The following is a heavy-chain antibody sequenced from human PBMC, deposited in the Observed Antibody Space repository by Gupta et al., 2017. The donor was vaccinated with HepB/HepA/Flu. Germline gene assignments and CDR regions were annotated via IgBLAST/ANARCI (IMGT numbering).Heavy chain of an antibody. J-gene: IGHJ4*02. CDR1: GFTFSNYF. Sequence: EVQLLESGGGLVQPGGSLRLSCAASGFTFSNYFMSWVRQAPGKGLEWVSAMSGSAITSYYADSVKGRFTISRDNSNDVLYLQMDSLTADDTAIYYCAKDPFSAYWGQGILVTVSS. CDR2: MSGSAITS. CDR3: AKDPFSAY. V-gene: IGHV3-23*01.